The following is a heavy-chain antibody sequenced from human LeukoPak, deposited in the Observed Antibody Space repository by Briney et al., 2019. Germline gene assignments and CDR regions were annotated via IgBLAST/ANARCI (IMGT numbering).Heavy chain of an antibody. J-gene: IGHJ3*02. V-gene: IGHV3-9*01. D-gene: IGHD4-17*01. CDR1: GFTFDDYA. Sequence: GGSLRLSCAASGFTFDDYAMHWVRQAPGKGLEWVSGISWNSGSIVYADSVKGRYTISRDNAKNSLYVQMSSLRAEDTALYYCAKGPGYGDYGADDAFDIWGQGTMVTVSS. CDR3: AKGPGYGDYGADDAFDI. CDR2: ISWNSGSI.